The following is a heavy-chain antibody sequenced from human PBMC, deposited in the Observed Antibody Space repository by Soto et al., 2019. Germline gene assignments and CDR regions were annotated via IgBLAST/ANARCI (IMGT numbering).Heavy chain of an antibody. Sequence: QLQLQESGSGLVKPSQTLSLTCAVSGGSISSGGYSWSWIRQPPGKGLEGIGYIYHSGSTYYNPSLKSRVTISVDRSKNQFSLKLSSVTAADTAVYYCARGDYDSSGYELVPPSFDYWGQGTLVTVSS. CDR1: GGSISSGGYS. CDR2: IYHSGST. V-gene: IGHV4-30-2*01. CDR3: ARGDYDSSGYELVPPSFDY. D-gene: IGHD3-22*01. J-gene: IGHJ4*02.